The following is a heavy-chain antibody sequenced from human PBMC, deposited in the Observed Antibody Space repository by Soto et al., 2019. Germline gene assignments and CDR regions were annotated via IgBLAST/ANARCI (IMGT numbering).Heavy chain of an antibody. CDR2: IFPRDSDT. CDR3: ARALNYSNFDY. CDR1: GCNFMRHW. D-gene: IGHD4-4*01. J-gene: IGHJ4*02. V-gene: IGHV5-51*01. Sequence: PGESLKISCEVSGCNFMRHWIAWVRQMPGKGLEWMGTIFPRDSDTRYSPSFQGQVTISADKSINTAYVQWTSLEASDTAISFCARALNYSNFDYWGQGTLVTVSS.